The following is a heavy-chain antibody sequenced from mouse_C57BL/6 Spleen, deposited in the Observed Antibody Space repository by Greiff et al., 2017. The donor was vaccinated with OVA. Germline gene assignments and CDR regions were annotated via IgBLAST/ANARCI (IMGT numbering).Heavy chain of an antibody. J-gene: IGHJ3*01. CDR3: ARSNYYGSSPFAY. CDR2: INPNNGGT. Sequence: VQLQQSGPELVKPGASVKIPCKASGYTFTDYNLDWVKQSHGKSLEWIGDINPNNGGTIYNQKFKGKATLTVAKSSSTAYMELRSLTSEDTAVYYGARSNYYGSSPFAYWGQGTLVTVSA. V-gene: IGHV1-18*01. CDR1: GYTFTDYN. D-gene: IGHD1-1*01.